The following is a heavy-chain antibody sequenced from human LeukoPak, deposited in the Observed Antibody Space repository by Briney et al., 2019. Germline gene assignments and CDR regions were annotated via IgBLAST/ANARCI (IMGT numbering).Heavy chain of an antibody. D-gene: IGHD6-13*01. Sequence: GRSLRLSCVASGFTFITYAMHWVRQAPCKGLEWVAVILYDGSNKYYADSVKGRFTISRDNSKNTLYLQMNSLRPEDTAVYYCASDPIEAAADYWGQGTLVTVSS. CDR2: ILYDGSNK. J-gene: IGHJ4*02. CDR1: GFTFITYA. V-gene: IGHV3-30-3*01. CDR3: ASDPIEAAADY.